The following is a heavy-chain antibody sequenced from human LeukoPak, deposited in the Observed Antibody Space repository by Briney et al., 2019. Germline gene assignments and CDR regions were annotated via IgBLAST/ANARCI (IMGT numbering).Heavy chain of an antibody. J-gene: IGHJ3*02. CDR3: ARVLENYYDSSGLDAFDI. CDR1: GYTFTGYY. D-gene: IGHD3-22*01. Sequence: ASVKVSCKASGYTFTGYYMHWVRQAPGQGLKWMGWINPNSGGTNYAQKFQGRVTMTRDTSISTAYMELSRLRSDDTAVYYCARVLENYYDSSGLDAFDIWGQGTMVTVSS. CDR2: INPNSGGT. V-gene: IGHV1-2*02.